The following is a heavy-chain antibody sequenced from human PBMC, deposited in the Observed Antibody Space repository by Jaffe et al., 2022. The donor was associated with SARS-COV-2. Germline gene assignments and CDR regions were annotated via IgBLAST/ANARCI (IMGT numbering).Heavy chain of an antibody. CDR2: IYYSGST. Sequence: QVQLQESGPGLVKPSQTLSLTCTVSGGSISSGGYYWSWIRQHPGKGLEWIGYIYYSGSTYYNPSLKSRVTISVDTSKNQFSLKLSSVTAADTAVYYCARLPEMATIYRFGGMDVWGQGTTVTVSS. J-gene: IGHJ6*02. V-gene: IGHV4-31*03. CDR3: ARLPEMATIYRFGGMDV. D-gene: IGHD5-12*01. CDR1: GGSISSGGYY.